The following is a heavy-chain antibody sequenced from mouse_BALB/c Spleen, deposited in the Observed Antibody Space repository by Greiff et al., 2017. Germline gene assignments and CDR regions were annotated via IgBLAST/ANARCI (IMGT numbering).Heavy chain of an antibody. D-gene: IGHD2-1*01. Sequence: QVQLQQSGAELARPGASVKMSCKASGYTFTSYTMHWVKQRPGQGLEWIGYINPSSGYTEYNQKFKDKATLTADKSSSTAYMQLSSLTSEDSAVYYCARDGKGAMDYWGQGTSVTVSS. J-gene: IGHJ4*01. CDR3: ARDGKGAMDY. CDR1: GYTFTSYT. V-gene: IGHV1-4*01. CDR2: INPSSGYT.